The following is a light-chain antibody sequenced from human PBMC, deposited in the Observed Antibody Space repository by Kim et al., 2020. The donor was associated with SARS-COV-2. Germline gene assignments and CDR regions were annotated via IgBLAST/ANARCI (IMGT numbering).Light chain of an antibody. CDR2: GAS. Sequence: EIVLTQSPGTLSLSPGERATLSCRASQSVSSSYLSWYQQKPGHAPMLLIYGASSRPTGIPDRFSGSGSGTDFTLTISRLEPEDFAVYYCQQSGSSRRTFGQGTKVDIK. CDR1: QSVSSSY. CDR3: QQSGSSRRT. J-gene: IGKJ1*01. V-gene: IGKV3-20*01.